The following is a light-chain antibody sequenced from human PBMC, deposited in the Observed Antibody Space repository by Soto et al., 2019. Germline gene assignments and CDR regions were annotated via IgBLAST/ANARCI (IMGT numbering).Light chain of an antibody. J-gene: IGKJ1*01. CDR2: WAS. V-gene: IGKV4-1*01. Sequence: DIVMTQSPDSLAVSLGERATINCKSSRSVLYSSDNKNYLAWYRQKPGQPPELLIYWASTRESGVPDRFRGSGSVKDFSLTISSLQAEDVAVYYCQQYYSTPRTFGQGTKVEIK. CDR3: QQYYSTPRT. CDR1: RSVLYSSDNKNY.